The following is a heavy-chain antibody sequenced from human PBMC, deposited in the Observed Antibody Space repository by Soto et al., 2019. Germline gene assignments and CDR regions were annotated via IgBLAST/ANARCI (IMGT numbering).Heavy chain of an antibody. CDR2: ISSSSSYI. CDR1: GFTFSSYS. CDR3: ARDITGERSGLDY. V-gene: IGHV3-21*01. Sequence: EVQLVESGGGLVKPGGSLRLSCAASGFTFSSYSMNWVRQAPGKGLEWVSSISSSSSYIYYADSVKGRFTISRDNAKNSLYLQMNSLRAEDTAVYYCARDITGERSGLDYWGQGTLVTVSS. D-gene: IGHD1-20*01. J-gene: IGHJ4*02.